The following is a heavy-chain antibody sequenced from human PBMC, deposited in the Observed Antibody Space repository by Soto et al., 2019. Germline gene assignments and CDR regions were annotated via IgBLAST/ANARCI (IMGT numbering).Heavy chain of an antibody. J-gene: IGHJ5*02. CDR3: ARLGGYYQSLDT. V-gene: IGHV4-59*08. CDR2: VYYTGTT. CDR1: GGSIDSYY. D-gene: IGHD3-22*01. Sequence: QVQLQESGPGLVKPSETLSLTCTVSGGSIDSYYWTWIRQPPGKGLEWIGYVYYTGTTTYSPSLKSRGTISVDTSMNQISLKLSSVTAADTAFYYCARLGGYYQSLDTWGQGTLVTVSS.